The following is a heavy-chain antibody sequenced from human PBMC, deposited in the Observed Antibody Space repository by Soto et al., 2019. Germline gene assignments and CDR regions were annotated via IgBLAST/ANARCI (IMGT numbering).Heavy chain of an antibody. J-gene: IGHJ6*02. Sequence: QVQLVQSGAEVKKPGSSVKVSCKASGGTFSSYAISWVRQAPGQGLEWMGGIIPIFGTANYAQKFQGRVTITADKSTSTAYMELSSLRSEETAVYYGERGGGDDSSGYQHYYYGMDVWGQGTTVTVSS. CDR2: IIPIFGTA. V-gene: IGHV1-69*06. D-gene: IGHD3-22*01. CDR3: ERGGGDDSSGYQHYYYGMDV. CDR1: GGTFSSYA.